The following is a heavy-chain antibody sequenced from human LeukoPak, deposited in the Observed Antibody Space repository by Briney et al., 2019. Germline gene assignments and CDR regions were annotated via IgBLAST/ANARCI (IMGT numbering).Heavy chain of an antibody. D-gene: IGHD2-2*02. CDR1: GYTFTSYG. CDR3: ARAPSGDTDLGYYYMDV. J-gene: IGHJ6*03. CDR2: ISAYNGNT. Sequence: GASVKVSCKASGYTFTSYGISWVRQAPGQGLEWMGWISAYNGNTNYAQKLQGRVTMTTDTSTSTAYMELRSLRSDDTAVYYCARAPSGDTDLGYYYMDVWGKGTTVTVSS. V-gene: IGHV1-18*01.